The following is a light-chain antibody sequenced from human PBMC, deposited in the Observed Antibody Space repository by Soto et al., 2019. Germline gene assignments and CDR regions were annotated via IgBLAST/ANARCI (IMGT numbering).Light chain of an antibody. Sequence: QSALTQPASVSGSPGQSITISCTGTSSVVGSYNLVSWYQQLPGKAPKLMIYEVSKRPSGVSNRFSGSKSGNTASLTISGLQAEYEADYYCCSYAGSSSYVFGTGTKVTVL. CDR1: SSVVGSYNL. CDR3: CSYAGSSSYV. J-gene: IGLJ1*01. V-gene: IGLV2-23*02. CDR2: EVS.